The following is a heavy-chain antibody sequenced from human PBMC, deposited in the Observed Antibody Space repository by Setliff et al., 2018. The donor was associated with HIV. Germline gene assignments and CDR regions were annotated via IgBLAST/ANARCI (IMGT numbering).Heavy chain of an antibody. CDR2: IYTSGST. V-gene: IGHV4-4*07. CDR3: ASGGPLGWVRGVSNWFDP. CDR1: GGSISSYY. Sequence: SETLSLTCTVSGGSISSYYWSWIRQPAGKGLEWIGRIYTSGSTNYNPSLKSRVTMSVDTSQNQFSLKLSSVTAADTAVYYCASGGPLGWVRGVSNWFDPWGQGTLVTVSS. J-gene: IGHJ5*02. D-gene: IGHD3-10*01.